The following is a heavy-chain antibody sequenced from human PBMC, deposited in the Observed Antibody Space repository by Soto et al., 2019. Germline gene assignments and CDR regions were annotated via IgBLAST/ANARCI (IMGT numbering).Heavy chain of an antibody. Sequence: QVQLQESGPGLVKPSGTLSLTCAVSSGSISSSNWWSWVRQPPGKGLEWIGEIYHSGSTNYNPSLKSRVTISLDKSKNQFSLKLSSVTAADTAVYYCARVKGWCCECSRHDAYDIWGQGTMVTVSS. CDR2: IYHSGST. J-gene: IGHJ3*02. CDR3: ARVKGWCCECSRHDAYDI. V-gene: IGHV4-4*02. CDR1: SGSISSSNW. D-gene: IGHD2-8*02.